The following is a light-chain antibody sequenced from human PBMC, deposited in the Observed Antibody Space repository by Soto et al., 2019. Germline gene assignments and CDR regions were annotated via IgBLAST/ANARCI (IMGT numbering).Light chain of an antibody. J-gene: IGLJ3*02. V-gene: IGLV1-40*01. Sequence: QSVLTQPPSVSGAPGQRVTISCIGAGYDVHWYQQLPGTAPKVLIYGNNNRPSGVPDRFSGSKSGTSASLAITGLQAEDEADYYCSSYAGSDNLVFGGGTKVTVL. CDR2: GNN. CDR1: GAGYD. CDR3: SSYAGSDNLV.